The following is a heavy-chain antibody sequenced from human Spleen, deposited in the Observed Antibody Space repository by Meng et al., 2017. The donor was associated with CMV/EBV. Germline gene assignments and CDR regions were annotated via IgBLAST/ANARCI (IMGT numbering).Heavy chain of an antibody. CDR3: ARDRSRWDLHGPSYYSGMDV. J-gene: IGHJ6*02. CDR1: GFTFTTYS. Sequence: GGSLRLSCAASGFTFTTYSMNWVRQAPGKGLEWVSSISSSSVYKFYADSVKGRFTISRDNAKNSLYLQMNSLRAEDTAFYYCARDRSRWDLHGPSYYSGMDVWGQGTTVTVSS. CDR2: ISSSSVYK. V-gene: IGHV3-21*01. D-gene: IGHD1-26*01.